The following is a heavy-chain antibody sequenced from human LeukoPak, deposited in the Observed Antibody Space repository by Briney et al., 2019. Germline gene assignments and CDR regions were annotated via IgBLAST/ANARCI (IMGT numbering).Heavy chain of an antibody. CDR3: ASGPPPGYSYVY. CDR2: TKSDGSST. CDR1: GFTFSSYW. Sequence: GGSLRLSCAASGFTFSSYWMHWVRQAPGKGLVWVSRTKSDGSSTSYADSVKGRFTISRDNAKNTLYLQMNSLRAEDTAVYYCASGPPPGYSYVYWGQGTLVTVSS. V-gene: IGHV3-74*01. D-gene: IGHD5-18*01. J-gene: IGHJ4*02.